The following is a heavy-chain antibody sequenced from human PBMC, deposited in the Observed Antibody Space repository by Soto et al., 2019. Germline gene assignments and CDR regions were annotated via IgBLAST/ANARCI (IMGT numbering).Heavy chain of an antibody. J-gene: IGHJ5*02. V-gene: IGHV4-31*03. Sequence: SETLSLTCTVSGDSISSRNYYWSWIRQHPGKGLEWIGYIFYSGTTYYNPSLKSRVTISVDTSKNQFSLKLSSVTAADTAVYYCARSVDPWGQGTLVTVSS. CDR2: IFYSGTT. CDR1: GDSISSRNYY. CDR3: ARSVDP.